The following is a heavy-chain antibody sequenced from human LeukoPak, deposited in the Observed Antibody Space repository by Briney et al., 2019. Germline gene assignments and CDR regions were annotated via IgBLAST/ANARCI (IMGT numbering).Heavy chain of an antibody. CDR2: ISGSGGST. CDR3: AKDRGSYYVNWYFDL. J-gene: IGHJ2*01. CDR1: GFTFSSYA. Sequence: GGSLRLSCAAPGFTFSSYAMSWVRQAPGKGLEWVSAISGSGGSTYYADSVKGRFTISRDNSKNTLYLQMNSLRAEDTAVYYCAKDRGSYYVNWYFDLWGRGTLVTVSS. D-gene: IGHD1-26*01. V-gene: IGHV3-23*01.